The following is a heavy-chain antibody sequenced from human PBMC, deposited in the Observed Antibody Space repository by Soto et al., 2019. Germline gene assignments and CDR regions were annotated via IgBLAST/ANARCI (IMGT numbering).Heavy chain of an antibody. CDR3: ARVRCSGGNCYSNYYYMGG. J-gene: IGHJ6*03. V-gene: IGHV1-69*13. D-gene: IGHD2-15*01. CDR2: IIPIFGTA. CDR1: GGTFSSYA. Sequence: SVKVSCKASGGTFSSYAISWVRQAPGQGLEWMGGIIPIFGTANYAQKFQGRVTITADESTSTAYMELSSLRSEDTAAYYCARVRCSGGNCYSNYYYMGGWGKGTTVTASS.